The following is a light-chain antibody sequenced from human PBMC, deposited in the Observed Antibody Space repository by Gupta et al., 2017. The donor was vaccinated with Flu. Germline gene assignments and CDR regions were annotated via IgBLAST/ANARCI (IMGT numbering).Light chain of an antibody. J-gene: IGKJ1*01. CDR2: KAS. CDR3: LQDNNYSRT. CDR1: QSISSW. Sequence: PSSLSASIGDRVTITCRASQSISSWLAWYQQKPGKARKLLIYKASTVESGVPSRFSGSGSGTEFTLTISSLQPDDFATYYCLQDNNYSRTFGPGTKVEIK. V-gene: IGKV1-5*03.